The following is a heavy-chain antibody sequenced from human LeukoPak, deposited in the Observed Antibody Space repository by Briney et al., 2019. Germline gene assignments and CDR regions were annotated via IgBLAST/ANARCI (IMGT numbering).Heavy chain of an antibody. V-gene: IGHV4-61*02. D-gene: IGHD1-26*01. CDR1: GGSISSGSYY. Sequence: SETLSLTCTVSGGSISSGSYYWSWIRQPAGKGLEWIGRIYTSGSTNYNPSLKSRVTISVDTSKNQFSLKLSSMTAADTAVYYCARELVGATYPFDYWGQGTLVTVSS. CDR3: ARELVGATYPFDY. J-gene: IGHJ4*02. CDR2: IYTSGST.